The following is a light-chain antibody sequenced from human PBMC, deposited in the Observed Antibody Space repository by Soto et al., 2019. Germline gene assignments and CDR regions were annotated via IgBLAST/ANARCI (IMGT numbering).Light chain of an antibody. V-gene: IGLV2-14*01. CDR2: DVT. CDR3: SSYTSSSTHYV. J-gene: IGLJ1*01. Sequence: QSVLTQPASVSGSPGQSITISCPGTSSDGGGYNYVSWYQQHPVKAPKLMIYDVTNRPSGVSDRFSGSKSGNTASLTISGLQAEDEADYYCSSYTSSSTHYVFGTGTKVTVL. CDR1: SSDGGGYNY.